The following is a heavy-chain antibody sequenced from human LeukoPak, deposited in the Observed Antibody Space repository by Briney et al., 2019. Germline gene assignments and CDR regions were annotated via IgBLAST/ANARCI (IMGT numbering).Heavy chain of an antibody. CDR2: IIPIFGTA. Sequence: SVKVSCKASGGTFSSYAISWVRQAPGQGLEWMGGIIPIFGTANYAQKFQGRVTITADESTSTAYMELSSLRSEDTAVYYCARGDYDFWSGYLAPFDYXGQGTLVTVSS. V-gene: IGHV1-69*13. J-gene: IGHJ4*02. CDR1: GGTFSSYA. CDR3: ARGDYDFWSGYLAPFDY. D-gene: IGHD3-3*01.